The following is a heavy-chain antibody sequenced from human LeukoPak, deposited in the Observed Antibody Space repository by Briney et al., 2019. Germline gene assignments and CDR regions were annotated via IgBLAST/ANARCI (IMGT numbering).Heavy chain of an antibody. CDR2: ISSSSSTI. Sequence: SGRSLRLSCAASVFTFSIYSMNWVRQAPGKGLEWGSYISSSSSTIYYADSVRGRFTISRDNAKNSLYLQMNSLRAEDAAVYYCARGFTDYCGQGTLVTISS. CDR3: ARGFTDY. V-gene: IGHV3-48*04. CDR1: VFTFSIYS. J-gene: IGHJ4*02.